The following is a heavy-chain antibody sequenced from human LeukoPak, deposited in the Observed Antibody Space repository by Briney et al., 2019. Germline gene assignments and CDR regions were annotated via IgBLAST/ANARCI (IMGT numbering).Heavy chain of an antibody. CDR2: ISSSSSYI. CDR1: GFTFSSYS. J-gene: IGHJ6*04. CDR3: AKDLWSCPKHQEL. V-gene: IGHV3-21*01. Sequence: GGSLRLSCAASGFTFSSYSMNWVRQAPGNGLEWVSSISSSSSYIYYADSVKGRFTISRDNAKNSLYLQMNSLRAGATAVYYRAKDLWSCPKHQELRGKRTNVTGPS. D-gene: IGHD3-3*01.